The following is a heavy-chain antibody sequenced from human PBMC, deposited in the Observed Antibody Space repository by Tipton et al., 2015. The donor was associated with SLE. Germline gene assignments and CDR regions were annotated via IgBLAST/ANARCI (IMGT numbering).Heavy chain of an antibody. CDR3: ASGRGWYGWFDP. Sequence: QLVQSGAEVKKPGESLRISCKGSGYSFTSYWSWIRQPPGKGLEWIGYIYYSGNTNYNPSLKRRVTISVDTSKNQFSLKLSSVTAADTAVYYCASGRGWYGWFDPWGQGTLVTVSS. CDR2: IYYSGNT. D-gene: IGHD6-19*01. J-gene: IGHJ5*02. CDR1: GYSFTSY. V-gene: IGHV4-59*01.